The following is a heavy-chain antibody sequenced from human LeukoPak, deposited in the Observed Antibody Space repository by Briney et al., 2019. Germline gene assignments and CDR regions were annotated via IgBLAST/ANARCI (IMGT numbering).Heavy chain of an antibody. Sequence: GGSLRLSCAAPGFTVSSNYMSWVRQAPGKGLEWVSVIYSGGIYNDGTTNYGDSVKGRFTISRGNSKNTLYLQMNSPRAEDTAVYYCARRELLGYSYGLRTFNIWGQGTTVTVSS. J-gene: IGHJ3*02. V-gene: IGHV3-66*04. CDR3: ARRELLGYSYGLRTFNI. CDR1: GFTVSSNY. D-gene: IGHD5-18*01. CDR2: IYSGGIYNDGTT.